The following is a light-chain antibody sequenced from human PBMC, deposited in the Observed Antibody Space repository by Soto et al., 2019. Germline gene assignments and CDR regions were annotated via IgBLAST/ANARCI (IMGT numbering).Light chain of an antibody. CDR1: QSVGSN. CDR2: DAS. V-gene: IGKV3-15*01. CDR3: QQSNNWPKT. J-gene: IGKJ1*01. Sequence: EIVMTQSPDTLSVSPGETATLSCRASQSVGSNLAWYQQKPGQAPRLLISDASTRAAGLPARFSGSGSGTEFTRTISSLQSEDFAVYYCQQSNNWPKTFGQGTKVEIK.